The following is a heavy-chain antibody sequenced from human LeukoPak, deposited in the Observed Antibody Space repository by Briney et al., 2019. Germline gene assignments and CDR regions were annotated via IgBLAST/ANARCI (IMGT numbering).Heavy chain of an antibody. J-gene: IGHJ4*02. V-gene: IGHV3-66*01. CDR2: IYSGGNT. D-gene: IGHD6-13*01. CDR1: GFTVSSNY. Sequence: GGSLRLSCAVSGFTVSSNYMSWVRQAPGKGLEWVSVIYSGGNTHYADSVKGRFTISRDNSKNTLYLQMNSLRAEDTAVYYCARGIAAAGIVGVFDYWGQGTLVTVSS. CDR3: ARGIAAAGIVGVFDY.